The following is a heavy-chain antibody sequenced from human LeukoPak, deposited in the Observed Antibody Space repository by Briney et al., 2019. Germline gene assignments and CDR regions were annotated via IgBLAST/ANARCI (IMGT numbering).Heavy chain of an antibody. J-gene: IGHJ4*02. CDR1: GYIFTGYY. CDR2: INPNSGGT. Sequence: ASVKVSCKAPGYIFTGYYMHWVRQAPGQGLEWMGWINPNSGGTNYAQKFQGRVTMTRDTSISTAYMELSRLRSDDTAMYYCAKSSAYSGYEVDYWGQGSLVTVSS. V-gene: IGHV1-2*02. CDR3: AKSSAYSGYEVDY. D-gene: IGHD5-12*01.